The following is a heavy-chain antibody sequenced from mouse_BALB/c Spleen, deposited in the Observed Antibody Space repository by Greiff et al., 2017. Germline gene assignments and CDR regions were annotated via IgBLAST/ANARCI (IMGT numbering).Heavy chain of an antibody. V-gene: IGHV5-6-5*01. D-gene: IGHD1-1*01. CDR3: ARERAYYGSGAMDY. CDR1: GFTFSSYA. J-gene: IGHJ4*01. Sequence: EVQLQESGGGLVKPGGSLKLSCAASGFTFSSYAMSWVRQTPEKRLEWVASISSGGSTYYPDSVKGRFTISRDNARNILYLQMSSLRSEDTAMYYCARERAYYGSGAMDYWGQGTSVTVSS. CDR2: ISSGGST.